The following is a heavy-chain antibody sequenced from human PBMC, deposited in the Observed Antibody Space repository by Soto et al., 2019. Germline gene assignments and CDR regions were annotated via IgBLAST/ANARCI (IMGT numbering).Heavy chain of an antibody. Sequence: GGSLRLSCSVSGFTFSNFDMHWVRQAPGKGLEWVAVMSYDGSKKYYPGSVKGRFTVARDNSNNTLFLEMNSLRVEDTAVYYCAREAVEKYATGHYYYGMDVWGQGTTVTVSS. V-gene: IGHV3-30-3*01. J-gene: IGHJ6*02. CDR1: GFTFSNFD. D-gene: IGHD2-8*01. CDR2: MSYDGSKK. CDR3: AREAVEKYATGHYYYGMDV.